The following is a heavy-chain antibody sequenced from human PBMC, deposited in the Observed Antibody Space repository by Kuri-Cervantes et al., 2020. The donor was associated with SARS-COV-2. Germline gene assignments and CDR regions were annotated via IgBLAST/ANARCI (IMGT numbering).Heavy chain of an antibody. Sequence: SETLSLTCPVSGASVSSASYYWSWIRQPPGKGLEWIGSIYHSGSTYYNPSLKSRVTISVDTSKNQFSLKLSSVTAADTAVYYCARSPLDPLVPGFDYWGQGTLVTVSS. J-gene: IGHJ4*02. CDR3: ARSPLDPLVPGFDY. CDR2: IYHSGST. V-gene: IGHV4-39*07. D-gene: IGHD3-10*02. CDR1: GASVSSASYY.